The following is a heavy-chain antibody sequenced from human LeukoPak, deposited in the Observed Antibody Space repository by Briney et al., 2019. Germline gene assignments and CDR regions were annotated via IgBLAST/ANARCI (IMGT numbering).Heavy chain of an antibody. D-gene: IGHD3-22*01. CDR1: GGTFSSYA. V-gene: IGHV1-69*13. CDR3: ASLYYYDSSGYYDAFDI. Sequence: SVKVSCKASGGTFSSYAISWVRQAPGQGLEWMGGIIPIFGTANYAQKFQGRVTITADESTSTAYMELSSLRSEDTAVYYCASLYYYDSSGYYDAFDIWGQGTMVTVSS. J-gene: IGHJ3*02. CDR2: IIPIFGTA.